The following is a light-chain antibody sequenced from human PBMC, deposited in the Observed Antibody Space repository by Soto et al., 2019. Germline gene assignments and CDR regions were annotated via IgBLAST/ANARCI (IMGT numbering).Light chain of an antibody. V-gene: IGKV3-11*01. CDR3: QQRSKWPQWT. Sequence: EIVLTQSPATLSLSPGERATLSCRASQSVSSYLASYQQKPGQAPRLLIYDASNSATGIPARFSGSGSGTGFTLTIRSLEHGDFAVYYCQQRSKWPQWTFGQGTKVEIK. J-gene: IGKJ1*01. CDR2: DAS. CDR1: QSVSSY.